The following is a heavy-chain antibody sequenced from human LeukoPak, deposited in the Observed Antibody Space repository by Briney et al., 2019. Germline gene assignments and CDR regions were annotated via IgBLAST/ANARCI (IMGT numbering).Heavy chain of an antibody. Sequence: PSETLSLTCNVSGGSISGYHWSWIRQPPGKGLEWLGYIYYSGSSNYNPSLKSRVTISADTSKNQFSLKLSSVTAADTAVYYCARVPRSYYYYYYMDVWGEGTTVTVSS. CDR3: ARVPRSYYYYYYMDV. CDR1: GGSISGYH. CDR2: IYYSGSS. V-gene: IGHV4-59*01. J-gene: IGHJ6*03.